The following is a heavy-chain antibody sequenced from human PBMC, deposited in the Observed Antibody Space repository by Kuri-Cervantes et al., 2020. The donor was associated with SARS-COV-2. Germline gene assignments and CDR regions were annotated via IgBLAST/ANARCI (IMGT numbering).Heavy chain of an antibody. CDR3: ARAISSWFDY. CDR2: IWYDGSNK. J-gene: IGHJ4*02. CDR1: GFTFSSYG. Sequence: LSLTCAASGFTFSSYGMHWVRQAPGKGLEWVAVIWYDGSNKYYADSVKGRFTISRDNSKNSLYLQMNSLRDEDTAVYYCARAISSWFDYWGQGTLVTVSS. V-gene: IGHV3-33*08. D-gene: IGHD6-13*01.